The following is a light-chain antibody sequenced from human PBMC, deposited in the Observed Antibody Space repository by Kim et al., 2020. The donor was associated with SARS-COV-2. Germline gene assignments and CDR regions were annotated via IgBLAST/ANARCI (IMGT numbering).Light chain of an antibody. Sequence: QSVLTQPPSVSAAPGQKVTISCSGSSSNIEKNYVYWYQQLPGTAPKLLIFDNNQRPSWIPDRFSGSTSGTSATLGITGLQTGDEADYYCGTWDNSLSAMIFGGGTQLTVL. J-gene: IGLJ2*01. CDR3: GTWDNSLSAMI. V-gene: IGLV1-51*01. CDR2: DNN. CDR1: SSNIEKNY.